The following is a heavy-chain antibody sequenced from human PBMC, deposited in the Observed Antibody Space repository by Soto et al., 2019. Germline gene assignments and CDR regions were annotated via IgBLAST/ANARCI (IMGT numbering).Heavy chain of an antibody. Sequence: QVQLVQSGAEVKKPGASVKVSCKASGYTFTGYAMHWVRQAPGQRLEWMGWINAGNGNTKYSQKFQGRVTITRDTSASTAYMELCSLRSEDTVVYYCARAGITIFGVVMDYWGQGTLVTVSS. CDR2: INAGNGNT. CDR3: ARAGITIFGVVMDY. J-gene: IGHJ4*02. D-gene: IGHD3-3*01. V-gene: IGHV1-3*01. CDR1: GYTFTGYA.